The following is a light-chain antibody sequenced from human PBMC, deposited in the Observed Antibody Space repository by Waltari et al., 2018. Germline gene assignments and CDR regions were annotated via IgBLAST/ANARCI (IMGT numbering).Light chain of an antibody. V-gene: IGLV1-47*01. CDR2: RND. J-gene: IGLJ3*02. CDR3: STWDDSLSSPV. Sequence: QSVLTQPPSASGTPGQRVTISCSGSSSDLGTNYVYWYRQVPGTAPRLIMYRNDQRPIGVPVRFSASKSGTSASLVISGLRSEDEAAYYCSTWDDSLSSPVFGGGTKLTVL. CDR1: SSDLGTNY.